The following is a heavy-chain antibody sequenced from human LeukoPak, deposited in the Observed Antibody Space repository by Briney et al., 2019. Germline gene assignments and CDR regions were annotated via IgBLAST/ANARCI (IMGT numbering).Heavy chain of an antibody. CDR3: ARVRSSDDAFDI. J-gene: IGHJ3*02. Sequence: DPSETLSLTCTVSGGSASSGSYYWSWIRQPPGKGLEWIGYIYYSGSTNYNPSLKSRVTISVDTSKNQFSLKLSSVTAADTAVYYCARVRSSDDAFDIWGQGTMVTVSS. CDR1: GGSASSGSYY. V-gene: IGHV4-61*01. D-gene: IGHD6-6*01. CDR2: IYYSGST.